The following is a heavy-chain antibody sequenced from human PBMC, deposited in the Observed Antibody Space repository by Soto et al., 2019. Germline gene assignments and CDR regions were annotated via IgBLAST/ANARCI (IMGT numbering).Heavy chain of an antibody. CDR2: ISYDGSNK. V-gene: IGHV3-30*09. CDR1: GLTFINYA. D-gene: IGHD3-22*01. Sequence: GGSLRLSCAASGLTFINYAMHWVRQAPGKGLEWVAVISYDGSNKYYADSVKGRFAISRDNSKNTLYLQMNSLRAEDTAVYYCARDNYYDSSGYSSRFDYWGQGTLVTVSS. J-gene: IGHJ4*02. CDR3: ARDNYYDSSGYSSRFDY.